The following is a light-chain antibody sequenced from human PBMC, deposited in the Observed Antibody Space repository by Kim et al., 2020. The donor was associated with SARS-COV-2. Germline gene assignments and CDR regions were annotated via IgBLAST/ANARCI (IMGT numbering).Light chain of an antibody. J-gene: IGKJ5*01. CDR1: QSVNNY. CDR2: DVS. CDR3: QRSSWPIT. Sequence: SLPPNETAPLSCRASQSVNNYLAWYQQKPGQAPRLLIYDVSNRATGIPDRFSGSGSGTDFTLTISSLEPEDFALYYCQRSSWPITFGQGTRLEIK. V-gene: IGKV3-11*01.